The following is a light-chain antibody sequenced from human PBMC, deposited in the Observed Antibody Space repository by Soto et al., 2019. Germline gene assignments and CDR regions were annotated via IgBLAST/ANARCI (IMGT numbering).Light chain of an antibody. J-gene: IGLJ1*01. CDR3: SSWTSGATYV. Sequence: QSVLTQPASVSGSPGQSITISCAGTSSDVGAYNYVSWYQHHPGKAPKLMIYDVNNRPSGDSNRFSGSKSGNTASLTISGLQAEDEADYYCSSWTSGATYVFGSGTKATGL. CDR1: SSDVGAYNY. CDR2: DVN. V-gene: IGLV2-14*03.